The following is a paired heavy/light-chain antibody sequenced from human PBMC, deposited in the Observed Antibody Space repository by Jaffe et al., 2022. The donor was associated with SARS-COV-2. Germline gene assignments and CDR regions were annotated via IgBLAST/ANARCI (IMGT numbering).Heavy chain of an antibody. CDR1: GFPFSSFA. CDR2: ISASGGST. CDR3: ARAPGADDSTGLYLYYFDY. J-gene: IGHJ4*02. V-gene: IGHV3-23*01. D-gene: IGHD2-8*02. Sequence: EVQLLESGGGLVQPGGSLRLSCAASGFPFSSFAMNWVRQAPGKGLEWVSGISASGGSTYYADSVKGRFTISRDNSKNTLFLQMNSLGAEDTAVYYCARAPGADDSTGLYLYYFDYWGQGTLVTVSS.
Light chain of an antibody. J-gene: IGKJ1*01. CDR1: QGFSAY. CDR2: AAS. Sequence: DIQLTQSPSFLSASVGDRVTITCRASQGFSAYLAWYQQKPGKAPKLLIYAASTLQSGVPSRFSGTGSGTDFTLTISSLQPEDFATYYCQQLNRDRTFGQGTKVEIK. CDR3: QQLNRDRT. V-gene: IGKV1-9*01.